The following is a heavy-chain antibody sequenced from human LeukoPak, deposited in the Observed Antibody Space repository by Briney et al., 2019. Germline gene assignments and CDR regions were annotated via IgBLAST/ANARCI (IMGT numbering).Heavy chain of an antibody. J-gene: IGHJ5*02. V-gene: IGHV4-4*07. CDR3: ATLTYYYGSGIDP. D-gene: IGHD3-10*01. CDR2: IYSSRS. CDR1: GASISSYY. Sequence: SETLSLTCTVSGASISSYYWSWIRQPAGKGLEWIGRIYSSRSIYNPSLKSRVTMSVDTSKNQFSLKLSSVTAADTAVYYCATLTYYYGSGIDPWGQGTLVTVSS.